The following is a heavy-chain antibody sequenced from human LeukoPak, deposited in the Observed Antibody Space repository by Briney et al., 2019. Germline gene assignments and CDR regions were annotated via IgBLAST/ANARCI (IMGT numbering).Heavy chain of an antibody. J-gene: IGHJ4*02. CDR1: GGSISSSSYY. V-gene: IGHV4-39*01. CDR3: ARSPNSGYDPFDY. D-gene: IGHD5-12*01. Sequence: PSETLSLTCTVSGGSISSSSYYWGWIRQPPGKGLEWIGSIYYSGSTYYNPSFKSRVTISVDTSKNQFSLKLSSVTAADTAVYYCARSPNSGYDPFDYWGQGTLVTVSS. CDR2: IYYSGST.